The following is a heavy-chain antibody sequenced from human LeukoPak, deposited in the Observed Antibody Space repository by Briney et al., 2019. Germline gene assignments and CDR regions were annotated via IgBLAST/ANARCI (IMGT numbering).Heavy chain of an antibody. D-gene: IGHD2-15*01. CDR2: ISGTGGTT. CDR1: GFTFSSYG. Sequence: GGTLRLSCAASGFTFSSYGMSWVRQAPGKGLEWVSAISGTGGTTYYADSMKGRFTISRDNSKNTLYLQMNSLRAEDTAVYYCAKNGDRGAYCSGGSCYPYYYYYMDVWGKGTTVTISS. V-gene: IGHV3-23*01. CDR3: AKNGDRGAYCSGGSCYPYYYYYMDV. J-gene: IGHJ6*03.